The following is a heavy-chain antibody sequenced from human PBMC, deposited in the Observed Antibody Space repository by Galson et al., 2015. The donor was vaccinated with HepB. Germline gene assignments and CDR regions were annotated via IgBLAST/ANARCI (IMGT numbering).Heavy chain of an antibody. D-gene: IGHD3-10*01. Sequence: SVKVSCKASGYTFTGYYMHWVRQAPGQGLEWMGRINPNSGGTNYAQKFQGRVTMTRDTSISTAYMELSRLRSDDTAVYYCARGKSLWCRELSYMDVWGKGTTVTVSS. J-gene: IGHJ6*03. V-gene: IGHV1-2*06. CDR3: ARGKSLWCRELSYMDV. CDR2: INPNSGGT. CDR1: GYTFTGYY.